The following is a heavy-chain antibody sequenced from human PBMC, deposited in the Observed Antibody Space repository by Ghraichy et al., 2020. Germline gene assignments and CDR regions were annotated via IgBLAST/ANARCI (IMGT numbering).Heavy chain of an antibody. V-gene: IGHV3-23*01. Sequence: GGSLRLSCAASGFTFSSYAMSWVRQAPGKGLEWVSAISCSGGSTYYADSVKGRFTISRDNSKNTLYLQMNSLRAEDTAVYYCAKDLGIGGYDLFYFDYWGQGTLVTVSS. CDR1: GFTFSSYA. CDR2: ISCSGGST. J-gene: IGHJ4*02. D-gene: IGHD5-12*01. CDR3: AKDLGIGGYDLFYFDY.